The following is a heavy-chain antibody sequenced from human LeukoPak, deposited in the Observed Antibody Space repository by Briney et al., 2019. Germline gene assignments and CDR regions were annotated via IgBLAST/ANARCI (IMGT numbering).Heavy chain of an antibody. CDR1: GFTFSSYG. D-gene: IGHD2-15*01. CDR2: ISYDGSNK. CDR3: AKDLGYSSAGSCHGLIS. J-gene: IGHJ5*02. V-gene: IGHV3-30*18. Sequence: PGGSLRLSCAASGFTFSSYGMHWVRQAPGKGLEWVAVISYDGSNKYYADSVKGRFTISRDNSKNTLYLQMNSLRADDTAVYYCAKDLGYSSAGSCHGLISWGQGTLVTVSS.